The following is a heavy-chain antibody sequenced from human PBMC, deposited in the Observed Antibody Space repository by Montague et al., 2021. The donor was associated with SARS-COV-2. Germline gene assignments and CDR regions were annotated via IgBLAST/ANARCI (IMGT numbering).Heavy chain of an antibody. CDR1: GFTFSRYS. J-gene: IGHJ2*01. D-gene: IGHD1-20*01. V-gene: IGHV3-21*01. Sequence: SLRLSCAASGFTFSRYSMNWVRQAPGKGLEWVSSISGSGIYIYSANSLKGRFTISRDNAKNSLFLQMNSLRAEDTAVYYCARDLITGHYGYFDLWGRGTLVTVSS. CDR3: ARDLITGHYGYFDL. CDR2: ISGSGIYI.